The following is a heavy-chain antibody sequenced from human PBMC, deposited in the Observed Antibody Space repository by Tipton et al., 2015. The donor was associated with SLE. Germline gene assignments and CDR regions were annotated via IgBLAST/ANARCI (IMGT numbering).Heavy chain of an antibody. Sequence: TLSLTCTVSGGSISNYYWNWIRQPPGKGLEWIGYIYYSGSTNYNPPLKSRVTISVDTSKNQFSLKLSSVTAADTAVYYCARDFWSGYGSFHIWGQGTMVTVSS. D-gene: IGHD3-3*01. J-gene: IGHJ3*02. V-gene: IGHV4-59*01. CDR1: GGSISNYY. CDR2: IYYSGST. CDR3: ARDFWSGYGSFHI.